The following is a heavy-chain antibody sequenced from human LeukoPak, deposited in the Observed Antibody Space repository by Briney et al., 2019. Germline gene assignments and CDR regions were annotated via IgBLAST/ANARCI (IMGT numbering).Heavy chain of an antibody. J-gene: IGHJ6*03. V-gene: IGHV3-48*01. CDR2: MSSSSRTK. Sequence: PGGSLRLSCAASGFTFSTYSMNWVRQAPGKGLEWVSYMSSSSRTKYYADSVRGRFTISRDNAKNSLYLQINSLRADDTAVYYCVRGPAASLPHYYYDYMDVWGKGTTVTVSS. D-gene: IGHD6-25*01. CDR1: GFTFSTYS. CDR3: VRGPAASLPHYYYDYMDV.